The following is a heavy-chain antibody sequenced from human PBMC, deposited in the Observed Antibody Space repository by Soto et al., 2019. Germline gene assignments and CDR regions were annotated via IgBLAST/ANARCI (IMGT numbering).Heavy chain of an antibody. CDR1: GDSISSYY. CDR2: IYYSGST. Sequence: QVQLQESGPGLVKPSETLSLTCTFSGDSISSYYWNWIRQPPGKGLEWIGYIYYSGSTNYNPSLKSRVTISVDTSKKQFSLKLSSVTVADTAVYYCARGDGYHFDYWGQGTLVTVSS. D-gene: IGHD1-1*01. CDR3: ARGDGYHFDY. V-gene: IGHV4-59*01. J-gene: IGHJ4*02.